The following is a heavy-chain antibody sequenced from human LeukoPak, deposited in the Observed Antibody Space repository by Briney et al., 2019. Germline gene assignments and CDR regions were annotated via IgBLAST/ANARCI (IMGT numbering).Heavy chain of an antibody. Sequence: GGSLRLSCAASGFTFSTYWMSWVRQAPGKGLEWVANIKQDGSEIYYVDSVKGRFTISRDNAKNSLYLQMNSLRAEDTALYYCARASAGNDYWGQGTLVTVSS. J-gene: IGHJ4*02. CDR1: GFTFSTYW. D-gene: IGHD6-13*01. V-gene: IGHV3-7*01. CDR2: IKQDGSEI. CDR3: ARASAGNDY.